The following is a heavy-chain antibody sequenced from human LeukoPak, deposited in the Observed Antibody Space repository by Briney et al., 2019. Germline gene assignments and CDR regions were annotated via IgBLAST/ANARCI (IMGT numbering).Heavy chain of an antibody. CDR2: IYYSGST. CDR1: GGSISSYY. Sequence: SETLSLTCTVSGGSISSYYWSWIGQPPGKGLEWIGYIYYSGSTNYNPSLKSRVTISVDTSKNQFSLKLSSVTAADTAVYYCARTPYYYYYGMDVWGQGTTVTVSS. V-gene: IGHV4-59*01. CDR3: ARTPYYYYYGMDV. J-gene: IGHJ6*02.